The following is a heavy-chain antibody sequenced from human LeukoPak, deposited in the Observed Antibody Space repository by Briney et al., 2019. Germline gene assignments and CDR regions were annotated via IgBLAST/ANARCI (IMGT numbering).Heavy chain of an antibody. Sequence: GGSLRLSCAASGFTFSSYGMHWVRQAPGKGLEWVAVIWYDGSNKYYADPVKGRFTISRDNSKNTLYLQMNSLRAEDTAVYYCARDGYCSGGSCYSYYYYGMDVWGQGTTVTVSS. D-gene: IGHD2-15*01. V-gene: IGHV3-33*01. CDR3: ARDGYCSGGSCYSYYYYGMDV. J-gene: IGHJ6*02. CDR2: IWYDGSNK. CDR1: GFTFSSYG.